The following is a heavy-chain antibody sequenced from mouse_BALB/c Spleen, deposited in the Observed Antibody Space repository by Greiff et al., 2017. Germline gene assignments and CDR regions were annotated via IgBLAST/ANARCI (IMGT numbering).Heavy chain of an antibody. J-gene: IGHJ4*01. V-gene: IGHV2-6-7*01. CDR1: GFSLTGYG. Sequence: VKVEESGPGLVAPSQSLSITCTVSGFSLTGYGVNWVRQPPGKGLEWLGMIWGDGSTDYNSALKSRLSISKDNSKSQVFLKMNSLQTDDTARYYCARGSSSYYYAMDYWGQGTSVTVSS. D-gene: IGHD1-1*01. CDR3: ARGSSSYYYAMDY. CDR2: IWGDGST.